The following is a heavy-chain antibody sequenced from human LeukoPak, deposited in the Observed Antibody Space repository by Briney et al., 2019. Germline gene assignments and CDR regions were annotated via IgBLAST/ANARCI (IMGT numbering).Heavy chain of an antibody. CDR2: ISISSSYI. D-gene: IGHD1-7*01. V-gene: IGHV3-21*01. CDR3: ASGSTGYYYAMAV. J-gene: IGHJ6*02. Sequence: GGSLRLSCAASGFTFSSYSMTWVRQAPGKGREWVSSISISSSYIYHADSGEGRFTISRDNAKNSLYLQMNSLRAGDTAVYSCASGSTGYYYAMAVWGQGPTVTVSS. CDR1: GFTFSSYS.